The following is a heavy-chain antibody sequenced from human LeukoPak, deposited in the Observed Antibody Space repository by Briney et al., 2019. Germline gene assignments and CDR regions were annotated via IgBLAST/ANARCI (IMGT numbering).Heavy chain of an antibody. V-gene: IGHV1-24*01. Sequence: ASVKVSCKVSGYTLTELSMHWVRQAPGKGLEWMGGFDPEDGETIYAQKFQGRVTMTEDTSTDTAYMELSSLRSEDTAVYYCATLNYYDIPKRAFDIWGQGTMVTVSS. CDR3: ATLNYYDIPKRAFDI. CDR1: GYTLTELS. CDR2: FDPEDGET. J-gene: IGHJ3*02. D-gene: IGHD3-22*01.